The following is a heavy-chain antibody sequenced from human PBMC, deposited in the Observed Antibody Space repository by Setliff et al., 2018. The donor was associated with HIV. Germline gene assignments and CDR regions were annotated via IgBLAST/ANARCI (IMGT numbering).Heavy chain of an antibody. Sequence: SETLSLTCAVYGGSFSGYYWSWIRQPPGKGLEWIGEINHSGSTNYNPSLKSRVTISVDTSKNQFSLKLSSVTAADTAVYYCARPGRASYYYMDVWGKGTTVTVSS. V-gene: IGHV4-34*01. CDR3: ARPGRASYYYMDV. D-gene: IGHD3-10*01. CDR2: INHSGST. CDR1: GGSFSGYY. J-gene: IGHJ6*03.